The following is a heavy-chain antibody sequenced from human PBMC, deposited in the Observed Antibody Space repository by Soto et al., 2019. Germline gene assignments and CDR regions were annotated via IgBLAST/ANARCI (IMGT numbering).Heavy chain of an antibody. CDR1: GGTFSSYA. J-gene: IGHJ6*02. CDR2: IIPIFGTA. CDR3: ARVIQTLHLRYFDWLRRDYYYYYGMDV. D-gene: IGHD3-9*01. Sequence: SVKVSCKASGGTFSSYAISWVRQAPGQGLEWMGGIIPIFGTANYAQKFQGRVTITADESTSTAYMELSSLRSEDTAVYYCARVIQTLHLRYFDWLRRDYYYYYGMDVWGQGTTVTVSS. V-gene: IGHV1-69*13.